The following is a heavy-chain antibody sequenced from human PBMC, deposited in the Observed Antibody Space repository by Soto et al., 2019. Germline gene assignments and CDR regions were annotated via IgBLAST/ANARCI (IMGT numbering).Heavy chain of an antibody. CDR2: IYYSGST. Sequence: SETLSLTCTVSGGSVSSGSYYWSWIRQPPGRGLEWIGYIYYSGSTNYNPSLKSRVTISVDTSKNQFSLKLSSVTAADTAVYYCARGRRFLEWLFMNWFDPWGQGTLVTVSS. CDR3: ARGRRFLEWLFMNWFDP. V-gene: IGHV4-61*01. CDR1: GGSVSSGSYY. J-gene: IGHJ5*02. D-gene: IGHD3-3*01.